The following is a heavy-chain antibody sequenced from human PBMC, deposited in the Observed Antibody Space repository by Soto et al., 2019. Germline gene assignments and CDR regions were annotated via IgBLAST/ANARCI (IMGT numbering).Heavy chain of an antibody. D-gene: IGHD2-15*01. CDR2: INPSGGGT. Sequence: ASVKVSCKASGYTFTSWYIHWVRQAPGQGLEWMGIINPSGGGTIYAQKFQGRITMTRDASTSTVYMELSSLRSDDTAVYYCAKDYGAGARNCGVDICYPGVYWGQGTLVTVSS. J-gene: IGHJ4*02. CDR3: AKDYGAGARNCGVDICYPGVY. V-gene: IGHV1-46*01. CDR1: GYTFTSWY.